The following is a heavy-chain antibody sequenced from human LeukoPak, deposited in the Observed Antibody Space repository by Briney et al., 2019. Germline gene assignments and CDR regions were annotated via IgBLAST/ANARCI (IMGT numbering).Heavy chain of an antibody. CDR2: INPNSGGT. D-gene: IGHD5-18*01. CDR3: ARDMDTGPDLFDY. CDR1: GYTFTSYG. Sequence: ASVKVSCKASGYTFTSYGISWVRQAPGQGLEWMGWINPNSGGTNYAQKFQGRVTMTRDTSISTAYMELSRLRSDDTAVYYCARDMDTGPDLFDYWGQGTLVTVSS. J-gene: IGHJ4*02. V-gene: IGHV1-2*02.